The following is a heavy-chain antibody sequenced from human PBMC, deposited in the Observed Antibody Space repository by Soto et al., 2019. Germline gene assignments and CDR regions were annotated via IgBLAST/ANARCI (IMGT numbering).Heavy chain of an antibody. J-gene: IGHJ4*02. D-gene: IGHD3-22*01. CDR2: INQSGST. CDR1: GGSFSTYY. Sequence: SETLSLTCGVYGGSFSTYYWSWIRQPQGKGLEWIGEINQSGSTNYNPSLKSRVTMSLDTSKKQFSLKMSSVTAADAAVYYCARGYYYDSLRLDSWGQGTLVTVSS. CDR3: ARGYYYDSLRLDS. V-gene: IGHV4-34*01.